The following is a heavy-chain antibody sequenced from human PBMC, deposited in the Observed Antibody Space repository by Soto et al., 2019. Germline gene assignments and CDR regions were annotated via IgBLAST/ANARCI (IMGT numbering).Heavy chain of an antibody. CDR3: VHSRCGGDCLQSYPSHYYYGMDV. CDR2: IYWDNDK. Sequence: QITLKESGPTLVKPTQTLTLTCTFSGFSLSTSGVGVGWIRQPPGKALEWLALIYWDNDKRYSPSLQSRLTITNDTSKNQLVLTMSNIDPVDTATYYCVHSRCGGDCLQSYPSHYYYGMDVWGQGTTVTVSS. D-gene: IGHD2-21*02. J-gene: IGHJ6*02. CDR1: GFSLSTSGVG. V-gene: IGHV2-5*02.